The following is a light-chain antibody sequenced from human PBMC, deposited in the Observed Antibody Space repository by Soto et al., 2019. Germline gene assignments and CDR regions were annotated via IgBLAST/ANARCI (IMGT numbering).Light chain of an antibody. CDR3: QQYGSSPRT. Sequence: EIVLTQSPATLSLSPGERATLSCRASQSVSSYLAWYQQKPGQAPRLLIYGASSRATGIPDRFSGSGSGTDFTLTISRLEPEDFAVYYCQQYGSSPRTFGQGTNVEIK. J-gene: IGKJ1*01. CDR1: QSVSSY. CDR2: GAS. V-gene: IGKV3-20*01.